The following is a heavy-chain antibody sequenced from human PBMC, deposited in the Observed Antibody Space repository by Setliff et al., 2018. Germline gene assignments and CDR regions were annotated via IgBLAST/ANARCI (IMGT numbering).Heavy chain of an antibody. Sequence: SETLSLTCAVYGGSFSTYYWIWIRQPPGKGLEWIGEINHSGSTNYNPSLKSRVTISVDTSKNQFSLKLSSVTAADTAVYYCARGLAYCGGDCFLRTGFDYWGQGTTVTVSS. D-gene: IGHD2-21*02. CDR2: INHSGST. CDR1: GGSFSTYY. J-gene: IGHJ4*03. V-gene: IGHV4-34*01. CDR3: ARGLAYCGGDCFLRTGFDY.